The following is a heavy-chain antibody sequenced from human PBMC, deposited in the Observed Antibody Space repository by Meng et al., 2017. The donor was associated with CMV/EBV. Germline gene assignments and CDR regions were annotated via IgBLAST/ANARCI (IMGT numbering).Heavy chain of an antibody. Sequence: KVSCKGSGYSFTSYWIGWVRQMPGKGLEWMGIIYPGDSHTRYSPSFQGQVTISADKSISTAYLQWSSLKASDTAMYYCARTPSYSSSWPNWFDPWGQGTLVTISS. D-gene: IGHD6-13*01. V-gene: IGHV5-51*01. J-gene: IGHJ5*02. CDR1: GYSFTSYW. CDR3: ARTPSYSSSWPNWFDP. CDR2: IYPGDSHT.